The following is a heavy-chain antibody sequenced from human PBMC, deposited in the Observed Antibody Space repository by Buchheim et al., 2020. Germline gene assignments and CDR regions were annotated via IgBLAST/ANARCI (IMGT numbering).Heavy chain of an antibody. CDR2: ISSGSTI. J-gene: IGHJ5*02. V-gene: IGHV3-11*01. CDR1: GFTFSDYY. D-gene: IGHD3-10*01. CDR3: ARDGGESAYP. Sequence: QVQLVESGGGLVKPGGSLRLSCAASGFTFSDYYMSWIRQAPGKGLEWVSYISSGSTIYYADSVKGRFTISRDNAKNSLYLQMNSLRAEDTAVYYCARDGGESAYPWGQGTL.